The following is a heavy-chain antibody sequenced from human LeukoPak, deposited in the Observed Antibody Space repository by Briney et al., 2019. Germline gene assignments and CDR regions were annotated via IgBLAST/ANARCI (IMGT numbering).Heavy chain of an antibody. V-gene: IGHV3-15*01. CDR1: GFTLSDAW. Sequence: AGSLRLSCAASGFTLSDAWMSWVRQAPGKGLECVGRMKPRGTTQDRAPMNDRFIFPRDDSKNTPHFQMNCLNSDDTALPFLSQLSRGYWGQGAQVTVSS. CDR3: SQLSRGY. D-gene: IGHD2-15*01. J-gene: IGHJ4*02. CDR2: MKPRGTT.